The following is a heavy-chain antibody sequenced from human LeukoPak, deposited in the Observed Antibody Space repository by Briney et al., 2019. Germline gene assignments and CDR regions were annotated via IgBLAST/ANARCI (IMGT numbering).Heavy chain of an antibody. D-gene: IGHD6-19*01. CDR3: ARGAGSYSSTYHYYMDV. V-gene: IGHV1-69*05. Sequence: ASVKVSCKASGGTFSSYAISWVRQAPGQGLEWMGGIIPIFGTANYAQKFQGRVTITTDESASTAYMELSSLRSEDTAVYYCARGAGSYSSTYHYYMDVWGKGTTVTVSS. CDR2: IIPIFGTA. J-gene: IGHJ6*03. CDR1: GGTFSSYA.